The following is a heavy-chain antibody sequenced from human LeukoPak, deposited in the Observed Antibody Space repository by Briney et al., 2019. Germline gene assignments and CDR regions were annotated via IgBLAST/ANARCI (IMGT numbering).Heavy chain of an antibody. Sequence: GESLKISCKGSGYSFTSYWIGWVRQMPGKGLEWMGIIYPGDSDTRYSPSFQGQVTISADKSISTAYLQWSSLKASDTAMYYCARLEWEGWLQYPYYFDHWGQGTLVTVSS. V-gene: IGHV5-51*01. CDR3: ARLEWEGWLQYPYYFDH. D-gene: IGHD5-24*01. CDR2: IYPGDSDT. J-gene: IGHJ4*02. CDR1: GYSFTSYW.